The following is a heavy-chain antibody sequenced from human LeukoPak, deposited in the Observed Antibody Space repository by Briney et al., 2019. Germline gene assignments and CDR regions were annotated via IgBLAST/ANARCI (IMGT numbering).Heavy chain of an antibody. Sequence: GGSLRLSCAASGFTFSSYAMHWVRQAPGKGLEWVAVISYDGSNKYYADSVKGRFTISRDNSKNTLYLQMNSLRAEDTAVYYCARDRGYSYGYFDYWGQGTLVTVSS. V-gene: IGHV3-30-3*01. CDR1: GFTFSSYA. D-gene: IGHD5-18*01. CDR3: ARDRGYSYGYFDY. CDR2: ISYDGSNK. J-gene: IGHJ4*02.